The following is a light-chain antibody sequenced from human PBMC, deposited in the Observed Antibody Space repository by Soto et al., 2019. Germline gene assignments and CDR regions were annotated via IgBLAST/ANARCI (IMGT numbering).Light chain of an antibody. V-gene: IGKV3-20*01. CDR3: QQYGSAPWT. J-gene: IGKJ1*01. Sequence: LGTLSFSPGERATLSCRASQSVSSSYLAWYQQKPGQAPRLLIYGASSRASGIPDRFSGSGSGTEVTLNIIRLDPEDFAVYYCQQYGSAPWTFVEGTKLDIK. CDR1: QSVSSSY. CDR2: GAS.